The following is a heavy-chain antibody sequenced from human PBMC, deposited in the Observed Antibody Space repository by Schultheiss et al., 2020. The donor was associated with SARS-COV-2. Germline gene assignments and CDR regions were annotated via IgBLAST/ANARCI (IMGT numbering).Heavy chain of an antibody. J-gene: IGHJ5*02. CDR2: IYYSGST. CDR3: ARWRRGYYGSGSFLDP. Sequence: GSLRLSCTVSGGSISSSSYYWGWIRQPPGKGLEWIGSIYYSGSTYYNPSLKSRVTISVDTSKNQFSLKLSSVTAADTAVYYCARWRRGYYGSGSFLDPWGQGTLVTVSS. CDR1: GGSISSSSYY. V-gene: IGHV4-39*01. D-gene: IGHD3-10*01.